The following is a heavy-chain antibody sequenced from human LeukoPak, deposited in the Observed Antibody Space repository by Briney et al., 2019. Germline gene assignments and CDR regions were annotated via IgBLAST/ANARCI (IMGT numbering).Heavy chain of an antibody. D-gene: IGHD3-22*01. CDR1: GFTFSRNW. J-gene: IGHJ6*02. V-gene: IGHV3-74*01. Sequence: GGSLRLSCAASGFTFSRNWMHWVRQAPGKGLVWVSRLNIDGSMTFYADSVKGRFTISRYNAKNTQYLQMNSLRAEDTAVYYCASPYYDTRGSNGYYNMDVWGQGTTVIVSS. CDR3: ASPYYDTRGSNGYYNMDV. CDR2: LNIDGSMT.